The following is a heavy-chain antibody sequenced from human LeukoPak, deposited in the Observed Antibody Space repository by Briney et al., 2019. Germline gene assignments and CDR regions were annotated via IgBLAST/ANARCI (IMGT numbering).Heavy chain of an antibody. CDR3: VGRFLEWSDD. Sequence: PGGSLRLSCAAAGFTLSSYEINWVRQAPGKGLEWVSYISSSGTTIYYADSVKGRFTISRDNAKNSLYLQMNSLRAEDTRVYYCVGRFLEWSDDWGQASLVTVSS. D-gene: IGHD3-3*01. V-gene: IGHV3-48*03. CDR2: ISSSGTTI. CDR1: GFTLSSYE. J-gene: IGHJ1*01.